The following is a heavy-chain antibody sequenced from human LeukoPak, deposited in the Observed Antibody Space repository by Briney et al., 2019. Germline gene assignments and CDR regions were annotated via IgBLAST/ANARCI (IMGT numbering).Heavy chain of an antibody. V-gene: IGHV1-2*02. CDR1: GYTFTGYY. D-gene: IGHD6-19*01. CDR2: INPDTGDT. Sequence: ASVKVSCKASGYTFTGYYMHWVRQAPGQGPEWMGWINPDTGDTNYAPKFRGRVSMTRDESVSTAYMELSGLTSDDTAVFYCARVRRLIQTFDVWGQGTMITVSS. J-gene: IGHJ3*01. CDR3: ARVRRLIQTFDV.